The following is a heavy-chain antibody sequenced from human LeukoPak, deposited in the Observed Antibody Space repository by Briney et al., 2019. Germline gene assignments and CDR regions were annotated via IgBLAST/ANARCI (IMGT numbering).Heavy chain of an antibody. V-gene: IGHV3-7*01. Sequence: GGSLRLSCAASGFTFSSYWMSWVRQAPGKGLEWVANINRDGSEKYYGDSVKGRFTISRDNSKNTLYLQMNSLRAEDTAVYFCVREPYTLMERLDYWGQGTLVTVSS. D-gene: IGHD5-18*01. CDR1: GFTFSSYW. CDR3: VREPYTLMERLDY. J-gene: IGHJ4*02. CDR2: INRDGSEK.